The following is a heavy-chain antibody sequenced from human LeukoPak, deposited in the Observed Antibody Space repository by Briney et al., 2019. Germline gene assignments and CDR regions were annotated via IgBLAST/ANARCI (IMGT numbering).Heavy chain of an antibody. CDR1: GGSISSSSYF. CDR3: ARHPYFDWLSPFDY. J-gene: IGHJ4*02. V-gene: IGHV4-39*01. CDR2: ISYTGNT. Sequence: PSETLSLTRTVSGGSISSSSYFWGWIRQPPGKGLEWIGSISYTGNTYYNPSLMSRVTISVDTSRNQFSLKLTSVTAADTAVYYCARHPYFDWLSPFDYWGQGTLVTVSS. D-gene: IGHD3-9*01.